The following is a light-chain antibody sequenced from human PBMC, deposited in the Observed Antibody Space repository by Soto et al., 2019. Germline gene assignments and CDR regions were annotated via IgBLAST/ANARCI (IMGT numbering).Light chain of an antibody. CDR2: EVS. CDR1: SSDVGNYNY. CDR3: SSYAGSNIL. V-gene: IGLV2-8*01. Sequence: QSALTQPPSASGSPGQSVTMSCTGTSSDVGNYNYVSWYQQHPGKAPKLMIYEVSKRPSGVPDRFSGSKSGNTASLTVFGLQAEDEADYYCSSYAGSNILFGGGTKLTVL. J-gene: IGLJ2*01.